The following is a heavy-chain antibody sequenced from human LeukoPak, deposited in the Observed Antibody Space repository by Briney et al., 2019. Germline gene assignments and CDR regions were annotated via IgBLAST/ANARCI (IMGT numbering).Heavy chain of an antibody. CDR2: IYASGGA. Sequence: SETLSLTCTVSGGSISGYYWTWIRQPAGKGLEWIGRIYASGGASYNPSLESRVTMSADTSKNEISLKLTSVTAADTAVYYCSREPEPWGQGTLVTVSS. CDR1: GGSISGYY. J-gene: IGHJ5*02. CDR3: SREPEP. V-gene: IGHV4-4*07.